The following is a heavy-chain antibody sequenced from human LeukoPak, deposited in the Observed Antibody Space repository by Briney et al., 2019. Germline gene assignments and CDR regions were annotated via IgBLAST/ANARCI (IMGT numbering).Heavy chain of an antibody. CDR1: GFTFSNYS. CDR3: AREAVDSSGLYYYMDV. V-gene: IGHV3-48*01. D-gene: IGHD6-19*01. CDR2: ISSSSSNI. J-gene: IGHJ6*03. Sequence: GGSLRLSCAASGFTFSNYSMNWVRQAPGKGLEWVSYISSSSSNIYYADSVKGRFTISRDNAKNSVYLQMNSLRAEDTAVYYCAREAVDSSGLYYYMDVWGKGTTVTVSS.